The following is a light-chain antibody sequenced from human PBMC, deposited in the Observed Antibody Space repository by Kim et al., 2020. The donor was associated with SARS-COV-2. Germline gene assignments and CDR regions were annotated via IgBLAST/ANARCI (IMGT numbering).Light chain of an antibody. CDR3: MIWHSSAWV. J-gene: IGLJ3*02. CDR2: YKSDSER. V-gene: IGLV5-45*02. CDR1: RAIKVGTCR. Sequence: LTCHVERAIKVGTCRIDWDQQKPGSPPQYLLRYKSDSERRQGSGVPSRLSGSKDASANAGILLISGLQSEDEADYYCMIWHSSAWVFGGGTQLTVL.